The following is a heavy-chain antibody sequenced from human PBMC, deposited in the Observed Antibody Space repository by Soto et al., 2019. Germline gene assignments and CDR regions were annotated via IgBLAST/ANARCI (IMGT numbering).Heavy chain of an antibody. Sequence: EVQLVESGGGLIQPGGSLRLSCAVSGFTVSNNYMSWVRQAPGKGLEGVSVIYSGGYTAYGDSVKGRFTISRDNSKNTLYLKINSRRADGTGVFSWAAAPGGGGYWGQGTLVTVSS. CDR3: AAAPGGGGY. V-gene: IGHV3-53*01. J-gene: IGHJ4*02. CDR1: GFTVSNNY. CDR2: IYSGGYT. D-gene: IGHD6-25*01.